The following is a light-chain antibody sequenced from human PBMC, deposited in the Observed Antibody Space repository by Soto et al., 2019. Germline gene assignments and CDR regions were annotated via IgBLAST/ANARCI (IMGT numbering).Light chain of an antibody. CDR2: EGT. J-gene: IGLJ2*01. V-gene: IGLV2-23*03. CDR1: SSAVGSYDL. Sequence: QSALTQPASVSGSPGQSITISCTGASSAVGSYDLVSWYQQHPGKAPKLMIYEGTKRPSGVSNRFSGSKSANTASLTISGLQAEDEGDYYCSSYAGSSTFVAFGGGTKVTVL. CDR3: SSYAGSSTFVA.